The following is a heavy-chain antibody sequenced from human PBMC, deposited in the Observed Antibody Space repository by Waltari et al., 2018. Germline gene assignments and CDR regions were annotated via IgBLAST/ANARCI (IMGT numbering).Heavy chain of an antibody. CDR1: GYTLTELS. V-gene: IGHV1-24*01. CDR3: ATALLSQPYYYYGMDV. Sequence: QVQLVQSGAEVKKPGASVKGSCKVSGYTLTELSMHWVRQAPGKGLEWMGGVDPEDVETIYAQKFHGRVTMTEDTSTDTAYMELSSLRSENTAVYYCATALLSQPYYYYGMDVWGQGTTVTVSS. CDR2: VDPEDVET. D-gene: IGHD3-16*02. J-gene: IGHJ6*02.